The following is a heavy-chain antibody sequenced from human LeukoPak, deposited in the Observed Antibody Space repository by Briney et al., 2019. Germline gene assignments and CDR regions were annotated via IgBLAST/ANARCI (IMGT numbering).Heavy chain of an antibody. J-gene: IGHJ4*02. V-gene: IGHV3-23*01. CDR3: AKNIGGFDY. CDR1: GFTFSSYE. Sequence: AGGSLRLSCAASGFTFSSYEMNWVRQAPGEGLEWVSGFSASDGSRYYADSVKGRFTISRDNSKNTLYLQMNSLRAEDTAVYYCAKNIGGFDYWGQGTLVTVSS. D-gene: IGHD4-23*01. CDR2: FSASDGSR.